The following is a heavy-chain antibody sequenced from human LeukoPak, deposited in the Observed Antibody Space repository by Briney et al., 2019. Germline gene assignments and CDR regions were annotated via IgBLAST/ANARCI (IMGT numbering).Heavy chain of an antibody. D-gene: IGHD4-17*01. CDR2: ISRSGGNT. CDR3: SEGQRPSYGAQGGSSAFDC. CDR1: GFTFSSYA. Sequence: PGGSLRPSCAASGFTFSSYAMNWVRQTPGEGLEWVSGISRSGGNTYYTDSVTGRFTISRDNSKNTLYMQMNSLRAEDTAVYYCSEGQRPSYGAQGGSSAFDCWGQGTMVTVSS. J-gene: IGHJ3*01. V-gene: IGHV3-23*01.